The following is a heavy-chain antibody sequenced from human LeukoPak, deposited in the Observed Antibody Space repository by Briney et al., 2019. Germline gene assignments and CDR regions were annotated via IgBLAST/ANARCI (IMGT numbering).Heavy chain of an antibody. J-gene: IGHJ6*04. V-gene: IGHV3-21*01. CDR3: ARARSKRNIVVVPARYGMVV. D-gene: IGHD2-2*01. Sequence: GGSLRLSCAASGFTFSSYSMNWVRQAPGKGLEWVSSISNSSSYTYYADSVKGRFTISRDNAKNSLYLQIYSLRAEDTAVYYCARARSKRNIVVVPARYGMVVWGKGTTVTVSS. CDR1: GFTFSSYS. CDR2: ISNSSSYT.